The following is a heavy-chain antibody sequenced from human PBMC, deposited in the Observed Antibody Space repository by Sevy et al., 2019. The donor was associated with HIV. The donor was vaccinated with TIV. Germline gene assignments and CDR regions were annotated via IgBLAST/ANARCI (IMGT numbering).Heavy chain of an antibody. J-gene: IGHJ6*02. Sequence: SETLSLTCTVSGGSISSYYWSWIRQPPGKGLEWIGYIYYSGSTNYNPSLKSRVTISVDTSKNQFSLKLSSVTAADTAMYYCARDGDSGSYLRNYYYGMDVWGQGTTVTVSS. CDR3: ARDGDSGSYLRNYYYGMDV. CDR1: GGSISSYY. V-gene: IGHV4-59*01. CDR2: IYYSGST. D-gene: IGHD1-26*01.